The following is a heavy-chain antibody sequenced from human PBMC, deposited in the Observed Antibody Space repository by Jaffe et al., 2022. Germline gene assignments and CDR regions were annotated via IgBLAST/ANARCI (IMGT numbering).Heavy chain of an antibody. CDR2: MYHDGRT. D-gene: IGHD3-3*01. CDR3: ARVPTWDAFWDGTDAFDI. Sequence: QVQVQESGPGLVKPSGTLSLTCGVSGGSMSILDWWSWFRQPPGKGLEWIGEMYHDGRTNYNPSLKRRLTISVDKSKGQFSLRLSSVTAADTAVYYCARVPTWDAFWDGTDAFDIWGQGTLVTVSS. J-gene: IGHJ3*02. CDR1: GGSMSILDW. V-gene: IGHV4-4*02.